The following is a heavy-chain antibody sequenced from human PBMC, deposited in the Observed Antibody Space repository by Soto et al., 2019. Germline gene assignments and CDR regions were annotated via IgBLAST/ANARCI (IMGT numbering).Heavy chain of an antibody. CDR3: ARDPGNYDFWSGFRGVFAAHFPYYGMDV. J-gene: IGHJ6*02. CDR1: GYIFTSYG. CDR2: ISAYNGNT. V-gene: IGHV1-18*01. D-gene: IGHD3-3*01. Sequence: VKVSCKASGYIFTSYGISWVRQAPGQGLEWMGWISAYNGNTNYAQKHQGRVTMTTDTSTSTSYMELRSLRSDDTAVYYCARDPGNYDFWSGFRGVFAAHFPYYGMDVWGQGTTVTVSS.